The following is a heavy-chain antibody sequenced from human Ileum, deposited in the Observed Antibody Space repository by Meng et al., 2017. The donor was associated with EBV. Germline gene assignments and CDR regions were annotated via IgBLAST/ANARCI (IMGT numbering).Heavy chain of an antibody. J-gene: IGHJ4*02. CDR2: ISGSGGVT. CDR3: AKGNTVITPLDF. V-gene: IGHV3-23*01. D-gene: IGHD4-23*01. CDR1: GFAFSSYA. Sequence: EGHVLESGGGLEQPGGSLRLSCAASGFAFSSYAMTWVRQAPGKGLEWVSVISGSGGVTYYADSVKGRFTISRDNSKNTLYLQMNSLRAEDTAVYYCAKGNTVITPLDFWGQGSLVTVSS.